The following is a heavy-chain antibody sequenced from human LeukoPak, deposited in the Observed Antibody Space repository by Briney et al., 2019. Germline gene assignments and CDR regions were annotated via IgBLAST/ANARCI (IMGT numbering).Heavy chain of an antibody. J-gene: IGHJ4*02. CDR2: IETGGAST. D-gene: IGHD3-10*02. V-gene: IGHV3-23*01. CDR3: ARDVPQGY. CDR1: GFTFSSYG. Sequence: GGSLRLSCAASGFTFSSYGMSWVRQAPGKGLEWVSAIETGGASTYYADSVKGRFSISRDNAKNSLYLQMNSLRAEDTAVYYCARDVPQGYWGQGTLVTVSS.